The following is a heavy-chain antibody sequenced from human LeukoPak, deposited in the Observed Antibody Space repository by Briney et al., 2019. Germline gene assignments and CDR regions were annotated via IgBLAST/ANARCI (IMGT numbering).Heavy chain of an antibody. D-gene: IGHD3-22*01. V-gene: IGHV4-4*07. CDR2: IYTSGST. CDR3: ARDAYYYDSSGYYCLDY. CDR1: GGSISSYY. J-gene: IGHJ4*02. Sequence: PSETLSLTCTVSGGSISSYYWSWVRQPAGKGLEWIRRIYTSGSTYYNPSLTSRVTMSVDTSKNQFSLKLNSVTAADTAVYYCARDAYYYDSSGYYCLDYWGQGTLVTVSS.